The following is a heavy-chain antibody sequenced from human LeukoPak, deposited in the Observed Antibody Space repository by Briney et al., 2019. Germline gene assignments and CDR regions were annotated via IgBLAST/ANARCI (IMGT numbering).Heavy chain of an antibody. CDR1: GFTFSNAW. CDR2: IKSKTDGGTT. J-gene: IGHJ4*02. CDR3: TTTMVRGVMGY. V-gene: IGHV3-15*01. D-gene: IGHD3-10*01. Sequence: PGGSLRLSCAASGFTFSNAWMSRVRQAPGKGLEWVGRIKSKTDGGTTDYAAPVKGRFTISRDDSKNTLYLQMNSLKTEDTAVYYCTTTMVRGVMGYWGQGTLVTVSS.